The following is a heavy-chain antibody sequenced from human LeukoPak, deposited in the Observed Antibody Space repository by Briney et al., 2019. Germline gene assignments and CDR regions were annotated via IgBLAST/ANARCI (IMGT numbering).Heavy chain of an antibody. J-gene: IGHJ5*02. D-gene: IGHD1-26*01. CDR1: GFTFSSYG. Sequence: GGSLRLSCAASGFTFSSYGMHWVRQAPGKGLEWVAFIRYDGSNKYYADSVKGRFTISRDNSKNTLYLQMNSLRAEDTAVYYCAKVRELWAAGFDPWGQGTLVTVSS. CDR3: AKVRELWAAGFDP. CDR2: IRYDGSNK. V-gene: IGHV3-30*02.